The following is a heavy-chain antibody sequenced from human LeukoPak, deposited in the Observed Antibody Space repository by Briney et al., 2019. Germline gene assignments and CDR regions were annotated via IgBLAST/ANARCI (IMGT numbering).Heavy chain of an antibody. CDR1: GYSISSGYY. CDR2: IYHSGST. Sequence: SETLSLTCTVSGYSISSGYYWGWIRQPPGKGLEWIGSIYHSGSTYYNSSLKSRVTISVDTSKNQFSLKLSSVTAADTAVYYCARDRDGYKINWGQGTLVTVSS. D-gene: IGHD5-24*01. V-gene: IGHV4-38-2*02. J-gene: IGHJ4*02. CDR3: ARDRDGYKIN.